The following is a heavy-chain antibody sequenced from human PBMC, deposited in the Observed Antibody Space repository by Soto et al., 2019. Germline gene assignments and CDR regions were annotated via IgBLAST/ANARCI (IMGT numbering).Heavy chain of an antibody. CDR1: GFTFSRYA. Sequence: GGSLRLSCVGSGFTFSRYAMTWVRQAPGKGLEWVSSISGSGGITYYGDSVEGRLTMSRDNSKNMLYLQMNSLRVEDTAVYYCTTDPVTMIVVVPSSGWGQGTLVTVSS. D-gene: IGHD3-22*01. CDR3: TTDPVTMIVVVPSSG. J-gene: IGHJ4*02. CDR2: ISGSGGIT. V-gene: IGHV3-23*01.